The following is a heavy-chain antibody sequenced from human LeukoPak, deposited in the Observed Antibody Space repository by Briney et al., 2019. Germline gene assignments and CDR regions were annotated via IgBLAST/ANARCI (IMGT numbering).Heavy chain of an antibody. CDR3: ARPYYYDSSGYSYYFDY. CDR2: ISYDGSNK. D-gene: IGHD3-22*01. Sequence: GRSLRLSCAASGFTFSSYGRHWVRQAPGKGLEWVAVISYDGSNKYYADSVKGRFTISRDNSKNTLYLQMNSLRAEDTAVYYCARPYYYDSSGYSYYFDYWGQGTLVTVSS. J-gene: IGHJ4*02. V-gene: IGHV3-30*03. CDR1: GFTFSSYG.